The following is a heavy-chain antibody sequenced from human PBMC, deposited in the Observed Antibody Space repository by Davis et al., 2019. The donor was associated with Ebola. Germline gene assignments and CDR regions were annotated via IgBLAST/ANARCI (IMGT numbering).Heavy chain of an antibody. CDR3: TGPLLEYSNGWYYFDS. CDR2: ISYSGNT. J-gene: IGHJ4*02. CDR1: GFTVSSNY. Sequence: ESLKISCAASGFTVSSNYMSWVRQSPGKGLEWIASISYSGNTFYNPSLKSRVTISVDISRSQFSLKLSPVTAADTAMYYCTGPLLEYSNGWYYFDSWGQGTLVAVSS. D-gene: IGHD6-19*01. V-gene: IGHV4-59*05.